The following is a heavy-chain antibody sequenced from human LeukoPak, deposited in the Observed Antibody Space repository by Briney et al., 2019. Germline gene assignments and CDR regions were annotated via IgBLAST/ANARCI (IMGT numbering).Heavy chain of an antibody. CDR2: ISWNGGST. D-gene: IGHD3-22*01. V-gene: IGHV3-20*04. CDR1: GFTFDDYG. J-gene: IGHJ4*02. CDR3: ASHFFQDSSAPFDY. Sequence: PGGSLRLSCAASGFTFDDYGMSWVRQAPGKGLEWVSGISWNGGSTGYADSVKGRFTISRDNAKNSLYLQMNSLRAEDTALYYCASHFFQDSSAPFDYWGQGTLVTVSS.